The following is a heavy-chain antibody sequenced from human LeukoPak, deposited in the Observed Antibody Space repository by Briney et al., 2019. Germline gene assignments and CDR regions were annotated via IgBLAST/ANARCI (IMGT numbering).Heavy chain of an antibody. CDR1: GGSFSGYY. J-gene: IGHJ5*02. Sequence: PSETLSLTCAVYGGSFSGYYWSWIRQPPGKGLEWIGEINHSGSTNYNPSLKSRVTISVDTSKNQFSLKLSSVTAADTAVYYCARGRRNTIVVVPAAQKTWFDPWGQGTLVTVSS. D-gene: IGHD2-2*01. CDR2: INHSGST. V-gene: IGHV4-34*01. CDR3: ARGRRNTIVVVPAAQKTWFDP.